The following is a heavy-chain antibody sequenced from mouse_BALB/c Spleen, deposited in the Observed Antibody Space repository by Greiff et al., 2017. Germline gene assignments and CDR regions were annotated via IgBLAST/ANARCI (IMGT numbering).Heavy chain of an antibody. CDR2: IDPFNGGT. V-gene: IGHV1-28*01. CDR3: ARFYYDLYYAMDY. D-gene: IGHD2-4*01. Sequence: EVQLQQSGPELMKPGASVKISCKASGYSFTSYYMHWVKQSHGKSLEWIGYIDPFNGGTSYNQKFKGKATLTVDKSSSTAYMHLSSLTSEDSAVYYCARFYYDLYYAMDYWGQGTSVTVSS. CDR1: GYSFTSYY. J-gene: IGHJ4*01.